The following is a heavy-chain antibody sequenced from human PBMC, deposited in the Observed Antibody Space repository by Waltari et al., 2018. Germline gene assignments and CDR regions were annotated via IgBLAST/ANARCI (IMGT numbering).Heavy chain of an antibody. D-gene: IGHD6-13*01. J-gene: IGHJ4*02. CDR2: VYNSGST. CDR1: GYSIRSGYY. Sequence: QVQLQESGPGLLNPSATLSLTCAVSGYSIRSGYYWGWVRRPPGKGVEWIWSVYNSGSTYYNRPLKRRLSISGNTSNNQLSLKLGSETAADTAVYYCARGAAASSGPLIDYWGQGILVTVSS. V-gene: IGHV4-38-2*01. CDR3: ARGAAASSGPLIDY.